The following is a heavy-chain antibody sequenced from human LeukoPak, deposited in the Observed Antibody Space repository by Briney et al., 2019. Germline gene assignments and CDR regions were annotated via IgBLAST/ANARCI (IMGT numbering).Heavy chain of an antibody. J-gene: IGHJ4*02. V-gene: IGHV4-59*11. CDR2: DSNNGNI. D-gene: IGHD7-27*01. CDR1: GSSISSHS. Sequence: SETLSLTCTVSGSSISSHSWGWIRQPPGKGLEWIVYDSNNGNINYNPALKSRVTISVDTSKRQISLNLRSVTAADTAVYYCARENWGSLDYWGQGTLVTVSS. CDR3: ARENWGSLDY.